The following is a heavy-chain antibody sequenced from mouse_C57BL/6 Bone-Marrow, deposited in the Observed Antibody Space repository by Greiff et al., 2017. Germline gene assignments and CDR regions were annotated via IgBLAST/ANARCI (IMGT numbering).Heavy chain of an antibody. J-gene: IGHJ4*01. Sequence: VHVKQSGPELVKPGASVKIPCKASGYTFTDYNMDWVKQSHGKSLEWIGDINPNNGGTIYNQKFKGKATLTVDKSSSTAYMERRSLTSEDTAVYYCARSLHYGSAMDYWGQGTSVTVSS. V-gene: IGHV1-18*01. D-gene: IGHD1-1*01. CDR2: INPNNGGT. CDR3: ARSLHYGSAMDY. CDR1: GYTFTDYN.